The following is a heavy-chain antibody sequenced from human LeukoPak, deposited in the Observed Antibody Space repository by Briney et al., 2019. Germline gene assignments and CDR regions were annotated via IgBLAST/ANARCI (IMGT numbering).Heavy chain of an antibody. Sequence: ASVKVSCKASGGTFSSYAISWVRQAPGQGLEWIGGIIPIFGTANYAQKFQGRVTITADKSTSTAYMGLSSLRSEDTAVYYCARDPFSILTGYYPDWGQGTLVTVSS. V-gene: IGHV1-69*06. CDR1: GGTFSSYA. CDR3: ARDPFSILTGYYPD. CDR2: IIPIFGTA. J-gene: IGHJ4*02. D-gene: IGHD3-9*01.